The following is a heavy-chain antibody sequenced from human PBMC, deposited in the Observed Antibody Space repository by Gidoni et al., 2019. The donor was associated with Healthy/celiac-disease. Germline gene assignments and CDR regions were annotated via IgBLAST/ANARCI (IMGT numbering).Heavy chain of an antibody. V-gene: IGHV2-26*01. CDR2: IFSNDEK. J-gene: IGHJ3*02. D-gene: IGHD5-12*01. Sequence: QVPLKESGPVLVKHTETLTLTCTVSGFSLSNARMGVSSIRQPPGKALEWLAHIFSNDEKSYSTSLKNRINIAKDTSKSQVVLTMTNMDIVDTATDDGARMMLATIGGHDAVDIWGQGTMVTVSS. CDR1: GFSLSNARMG. CDR3: ARMMLATIGGHDAVDI.